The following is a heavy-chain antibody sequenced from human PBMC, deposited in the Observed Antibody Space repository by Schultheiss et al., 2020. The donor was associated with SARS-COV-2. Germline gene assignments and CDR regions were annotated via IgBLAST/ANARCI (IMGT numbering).Heavy chain of an antibody. CDR1: GGSISSYY. V-gene: IGHV4-59*12. CDR3: ARDRSSDPTYYDFWSGYYSAANWFDP. Sequence: SETLSLTCTVSGGSISSYYWSWIRQPPGKGLEWIGYIYYSGSTYYNPSLKSRVTISVDTSKNQFSLKLSSVTAADTAVYYCARDRSSDPTYYDFWSGYYSAANWFDPWGQGTLVTVSS. D-gene: IGHD3-3*01. CDR2: IYYSGST. J-gene: IGHJ5*02.